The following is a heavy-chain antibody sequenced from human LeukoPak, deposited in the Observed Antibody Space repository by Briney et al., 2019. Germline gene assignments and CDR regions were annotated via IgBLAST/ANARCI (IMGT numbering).Heavy chain of an antibody. CDR3: ARGSSRGPRDAFDF. Sequence: SVKVSCKASGGTFSSYAISWVRQAPGQGLEWMGGIIPIFGTANYAQKFQGRVTMTRDMSTSTVYMELSSLISEDTAVYYCARGSSRGPRDAFDFWGQGTMVTLSS. CDR2: IIPIFGTA. V-gene: IGHV1-69*05. J-gene: IGHJ3*01. D-gene: IGHD2-15*01. CDR1: GGTFSSYA.